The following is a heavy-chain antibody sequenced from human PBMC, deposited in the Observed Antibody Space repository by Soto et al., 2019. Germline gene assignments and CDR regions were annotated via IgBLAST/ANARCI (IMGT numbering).Heavy chain of an antibody. CDR3: AKDRYYSGGSCYSAFDY. J-gene: IGHJ4*02. V-gene: IGHV3-23*01. CDR2: IGGGVGSV. D-gene: IGHD2-15*01. CDR1: GFTFSTYA. Sequence: EVQLLESGGGLVQRGGSLRLSCAASGFTFSTYALSWVRQAPGKGLEWVSAIGGGVGSVYYADSVKGWFTISRDNSKNTLYLQMNSLRAEDTAVYYCAKDRYYSGGSCYSAFDYWGQGTLVTVSS.